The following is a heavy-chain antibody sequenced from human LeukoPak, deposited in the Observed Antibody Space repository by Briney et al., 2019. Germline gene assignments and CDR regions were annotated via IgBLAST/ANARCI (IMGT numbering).Heavy chain of an antibody. CDR2: IYHSGST. CDR1: GGSISSGGYS. J-gene: IGHJ4*02. Sequence: SETLSLTCAVSGGSISSGGYSWSWIRQPPGKGLEWIGYIYHSGSTYYNPSLKSRVTMSVDTSKNQFSLKLSSVTAADTAVYYCARGGIAAPYYFDYWGQGTLVTVSS. V-gene: IGHV4-30-2*01. D-gene: IGHD6-13*01. CDR3: ARGGIAAPYYFDY.